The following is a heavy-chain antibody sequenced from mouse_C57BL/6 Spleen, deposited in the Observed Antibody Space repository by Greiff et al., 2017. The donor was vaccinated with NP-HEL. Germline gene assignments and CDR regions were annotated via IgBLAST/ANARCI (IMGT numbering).Heavy chain of an antibody. J-gene: IGHJ1*03. CDR2: FYPGSGSI. D-gene: IGHD1-1*01. V-gene: IGHV1-62-2*01. CDR1: GYTFTEYT. Sequence: QVQLQQSGAELVKPGASVKLSCKASGYTFTEYTIHWVKQRSGQGLEWIGWFYPGSGSIKYNEKFKDKATLTADKSSSTVYMELSRLTSEDSAVYFCARHEEGGYGSSPYWYFDVWGTGTTVTVSS. CDR3: ARHEEGGYGSSPYWYFDV.